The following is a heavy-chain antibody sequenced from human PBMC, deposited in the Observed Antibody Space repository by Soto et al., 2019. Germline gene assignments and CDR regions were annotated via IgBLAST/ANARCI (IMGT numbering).Heavy chain of an antibody. J-gene: IGHJ4*02. V-gene: IGHV1-69*13. D-gene: IGHD2-2*01. CDR3: ARVVVVVPAAEYYFDY. CDR2: IIPIFGTA. Sequence: SVKVSCKASGGTFSSYAISWVRQAPGQGLEWMGGIIPIFGTANYAQKFQGRVTITADESTSTAYMELSSLRSEDTAVYYCARVVVVVPAAEYYFDYWGQGTLVTVSS. CDR1: GGTFSSYA.